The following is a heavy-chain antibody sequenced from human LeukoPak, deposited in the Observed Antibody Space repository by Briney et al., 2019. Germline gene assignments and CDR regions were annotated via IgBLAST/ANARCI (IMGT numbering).Heavy chain of an antibody. CDR2: IYPGDSDT. V-gene: IGHV5-51*01. Sequence: GGARKISGKGSGYIFTSYWIGWVRQMPGKGLEWMGIIYPGDSDTRYSPSFQGQVTISADKSISTAYLQWSSLKASDTAMYYCARLGGYSSGWYLDYWGQGTLVTVSS. J-gene: IGHJ4*02. CDR1: GYIFTSYW. CDR3: ARLGGYSSGWYLDY. D-gene: IGHD6-19*01.